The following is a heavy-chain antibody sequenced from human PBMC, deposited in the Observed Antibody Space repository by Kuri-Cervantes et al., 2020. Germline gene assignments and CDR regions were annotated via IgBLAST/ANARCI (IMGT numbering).Heavy chain of an antibody. CDR1: GGSISSYY. V-gene: IGHV4-59*05. J-gene: IGHJ2*01. D-gene: IGHD2-21*02. CDR2: IYYSGST. CDR3: ARARGGDKTKRYFDL. Sequence: SETLSLTCTVSGGSISSYYWSWVRQPPGKGLEWIGSIYYSGSTYYNPSLKSRVTISVDTSKNQFSLKLSSVTAADTAVYYCARARGGDKTKRYFDLWGRGTLVTVSS.